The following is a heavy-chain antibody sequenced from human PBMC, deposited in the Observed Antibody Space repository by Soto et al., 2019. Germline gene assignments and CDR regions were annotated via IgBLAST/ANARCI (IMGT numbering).Heavy chain of an antibody. V-gene: IGHV1-18*04. J-gene: IGHJ4*02. CDR3: ARDQYYFDSSGYYDF. D-gene: IGHD3-22*01. Sequence: QIQLVQSGAEVKKPGASVRVSCETSGYTFVSYGISWVRQAPGQGLEWMGWFSPYNGNTNYAEKFKDRVTLTTDTSTDTAFLDLRSLTSDDTAVYFCARDQYYFDSSGYYDFWGQGTLVTVSS. CDR1: GYTFVSYG. CDR2: FSPYNGNT.